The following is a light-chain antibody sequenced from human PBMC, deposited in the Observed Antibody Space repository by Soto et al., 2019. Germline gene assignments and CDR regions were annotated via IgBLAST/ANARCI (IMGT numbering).Light chain of an antibody. CDR3: LQDYNYPFT. CDR1: HNIGDD. CDR2: SAS. J-gene: IGKJ3*01. Sequence: AIQMTQSPSSLSASVGDRVTITCRASHNIGDDLGWYQQKPGKAPKHLIYSASNLQSGVPSRFSGSGSGTDFTPTISSLQPEDFATYYCLQDYNYPFTFGPGTKVEIK. V-gene: IGKV1-6*01.